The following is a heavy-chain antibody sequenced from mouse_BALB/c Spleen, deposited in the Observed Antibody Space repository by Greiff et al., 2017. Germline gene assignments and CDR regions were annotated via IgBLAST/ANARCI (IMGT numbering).Heavy chain of an antibody. CDR1: GFSLTSYD. CDR3: VRDPRGYFDV. V-gene: IGHV2-9-2*01. CDR2: IWTGGGT. Sequence: VKLVESGPGLVAPSQSLSITCTVSGFSLTSYDISWIRQPPGKGLEWLGVIWTGGGTNYNSAFMSRLSISKDNSKSQVFLKMNSLQTDDTAIYYCVRDPRGYFDVWGAGTTVTVSS. J-gene: IGHJ1*01.